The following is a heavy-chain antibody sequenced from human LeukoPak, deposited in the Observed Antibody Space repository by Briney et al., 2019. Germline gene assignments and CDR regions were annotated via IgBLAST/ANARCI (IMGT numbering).Heavy chain of an antibody. D-gene: IGHD3-9*01. V-gene: IGHV3-66*04. CDR3: AGPRPDILTGYPYGMDV. CDR1: GFTVSSNY. Sequence: GGSLRLSCAASGFTVSSNYMSWVRQAPGKGLEWVSVIYSGGSTYYADSVKGRFTISRDNSKNTLYLQMNSLRAEDTAVYYCAGPRPDILTGYPYGMDVWGQGTTVTVSS. CDR2: IYSGGST. J-gene: IGHJ6*02.